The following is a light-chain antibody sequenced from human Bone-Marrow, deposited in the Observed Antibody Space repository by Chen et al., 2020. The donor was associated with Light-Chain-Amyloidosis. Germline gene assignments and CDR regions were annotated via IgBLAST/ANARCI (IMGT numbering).Light chain of an antibody. CDR3: QQYYSIPVT. V-gene: IGKV4-1*01. J-gene: IGKJ3*01. CDR1: QSVLYSSNNKNY. CDR2: WAS. Sequence: DIVMTQFPDSLAVSLGERANINCKSSQSVLYSSNNKNYLAWYQQKPGQPPKLLISWASTRESGVPDRFSGSGSGTDFTLTISSLQAEDVAVYYCQQYYSIPVTFGPGTKVD.